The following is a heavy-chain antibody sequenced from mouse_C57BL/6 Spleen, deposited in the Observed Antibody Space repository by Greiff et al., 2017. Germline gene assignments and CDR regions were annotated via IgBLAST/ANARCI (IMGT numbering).Heavy chain of an antibody. Sequence: QVQLQQPGAELVRPGSSVKLSCKASGYTFTSYWMHWVKQRPIQGLEWIGNIDPSDSETHYNQKFKDKATLTVDKSSSTAYMQLSSLTSEDSAVYSCARGDGYYRFAYWGQGTLVTVSA. CDR1: GYTFTSYW. J-gene: IGHJ3*01. CDR3: ARGDGYYRFAY. CDR2: IDPSDSET. V-gene: IGHV1-52*01. D-gene: IGHD2-3*01.